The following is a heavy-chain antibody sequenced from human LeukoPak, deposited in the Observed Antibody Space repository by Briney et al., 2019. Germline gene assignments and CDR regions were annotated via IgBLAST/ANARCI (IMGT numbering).Heavy chain of an antibody. Sequence: GSSVKVSCKASGGTFSSYAISWVRQAPGQGLEWMGRIIPILGIANYAQKFQGRVTITADKSTSTAYMELSSLRSEDTAVYYCARAESSSWYEGREYFQHWGQGTLVTVSS. CDR1: GGTFSSYA. CDR3: ARAESSSWYEGREYFQH. D-gene: IGHD6-13*01. CDR2: IIPILGIA. V-gene: IGHV1-69*04. J-gene: IGHJ1*01.